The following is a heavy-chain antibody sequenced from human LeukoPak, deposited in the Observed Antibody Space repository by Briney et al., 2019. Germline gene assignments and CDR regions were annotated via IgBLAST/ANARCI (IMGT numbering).Heavy chain of an antibody. D-gene: IGHD2-21*02. CDR2: INDDGRST. Sequence: GGSLRLSCAASGLTFSTYSMNWVRQAPGKGLEWVSRINDDGRSTSYADSVKGRFTIPRDNAKNTVYLQMNTLTAEDTAVYYCARAYCGGDCYSRAMDYWGQGTLVTVSS. J-gene: IGHJ4*02. CDR1: GLTFSTYS. CDR3: ARAYCGGDCYSRAMDY. V-gene: IGHV3-74*01.